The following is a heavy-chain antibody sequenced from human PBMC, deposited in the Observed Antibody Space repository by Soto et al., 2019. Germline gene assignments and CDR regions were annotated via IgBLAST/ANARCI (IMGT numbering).Heavy chain of an antibody. CDR1: GDSSSGGGSF. J-gene: IGHJ5*02. V-gene: IGHV4-31*03. CDR3: AKLSCTSSTCYFPGWFDP. D-gene: IGHD2-2*01. Sequence: SETLSLTCTVSGDSSSGGGSFWSWIRRPPGKGLEWIANVYYSGSSYYNPSLKSRLTISVDTTKNQFSLQLKSMTAADTAVYYCAKLSCTSSTCYFPGWFDPWGQGTLVTVSS. CDR2: VYYSGSS.